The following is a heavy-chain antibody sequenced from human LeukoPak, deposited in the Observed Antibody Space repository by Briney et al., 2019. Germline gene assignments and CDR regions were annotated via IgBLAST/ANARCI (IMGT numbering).Heavy chain of an antibody. CDR1: GYTFTSYD. J-gene: IGHJ5*02. CDR2: MNPNSGNT. Sequence: ASVKVSCKASGYTFTSYDINWVRQAPGQALEWLGWMNPNSGNTGYAQKFQGRVTMTRDTSISTAYMELGSVRSEDTAIYYCARGVNSSPGNWFDPWGQGTLVTVSS. CDR3: ARGVNSSPGNWFDP. D-gene: IGHD3-10*01. V-gene: IGHV1-8*01.